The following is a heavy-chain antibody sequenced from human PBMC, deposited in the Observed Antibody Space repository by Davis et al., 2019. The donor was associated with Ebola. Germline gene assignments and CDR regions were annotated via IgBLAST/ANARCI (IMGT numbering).Heavy chain of an antibody. D-gene: IGHD3-10*01. Sequence: SGPTLVKPTQTLTLTCTFSGFSLSTSGMCVSWIRQPPGKALEWLARIDWNDDKYYATSLKTRLTISKVTSKNQVVLTMTNMDPVDTATYYCAHSRREFSPDYFDYWGQGTLVTVSS. J-gene: IGHJ4*02. CDR3: AHSRREFSPDYFDY. CDR1: GFSLSTSGMC. CDR2: IDWNDDK. V-gene: IGHV2-70*12.